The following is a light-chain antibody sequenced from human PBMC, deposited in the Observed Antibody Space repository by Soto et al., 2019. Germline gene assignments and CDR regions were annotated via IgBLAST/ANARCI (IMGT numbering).Light chain of an antibody. CDR2: GAS. V-gene: IGKV3-20*01. CDR1: QSVSTSS. Sequence: EIVLTQSPGTMSFSRGPRPIPSCMASQSVSTSSLAWYQQKGGQAPRLLIHGASSRATGIPDRFSGSGSGTDFTLTISRLEPEDFAVYYCQQYGSSPRTFGQGTKVDIK. J-gene: IGKJ1*01. CDR3: QQYGSSPRT.